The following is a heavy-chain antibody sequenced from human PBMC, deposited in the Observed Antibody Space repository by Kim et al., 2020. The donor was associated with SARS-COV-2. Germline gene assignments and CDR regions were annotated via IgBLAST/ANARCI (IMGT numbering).Heavy chain of an antibody. CDR2: IYYSGST. D-gene: IGHD3-16*01. J-gene: IGHJ4*02. CDR3: ARETLRGLQDY. V-gene: IGHV4-59*01. Sequence: SETLSLTCTGSGGSISSYYWSWIRQPPGKGLEWIGYIYYSGSTNYNPSLKSRVTISVDTSKNQFSLKLSSVTAADTAVYYCARETLRGLQDYWGQGTLVTVSS. CDR1: GGSISSYY.